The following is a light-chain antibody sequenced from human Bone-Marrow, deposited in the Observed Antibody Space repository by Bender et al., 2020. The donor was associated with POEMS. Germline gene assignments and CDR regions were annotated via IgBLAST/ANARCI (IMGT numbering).Light chain of an antibody. J-gene: IGLJ3*02. CDR2: EDT. CDR3: CSYAGGNTWV. V-gene: IGLV2-23*01. Sequence: QSAPTQPASVSGSPGQSITISCTGTSNDVGSSNLVSWYQQHPGTAPKLMIYEDTKRPTGLSNRFSGSKSGNTASLTISGLQTEDEADYYCCSYAGGNTWVFGGGTKLTVL. CDR1: SNDVGSSNL.